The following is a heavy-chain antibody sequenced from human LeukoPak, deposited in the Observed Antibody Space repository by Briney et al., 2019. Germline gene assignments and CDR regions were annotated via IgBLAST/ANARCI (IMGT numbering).Heavy chain of an antibody. D-gene: IGHD3-10*01. J-gene: IGHJ6*03. CDR3: ARAVSGRAQQAYYYYMDV. V-gene: IGHV4-59*12. CDR1: GTSISSNY. CDR2: ISHIGST. Sequence: SETLSLTCTFSGTSISSNYWNWIRQSPGKGLEWIGFISHIGSTHYNPSLKSRVTISLDTSKNQFSLKVRSVIAADTAVYYCARAVSGRAQQAYYYYMDVWGKGTTVTVSS.